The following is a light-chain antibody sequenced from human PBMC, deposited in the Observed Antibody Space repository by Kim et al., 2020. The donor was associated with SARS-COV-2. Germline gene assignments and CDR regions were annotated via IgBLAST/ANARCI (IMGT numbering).Light chain of an antibody. CDR2: AGS. CDR3: QQYGSSPLFT. Sequence: EIVLTQSPGTLSLSPGERATLSCRASQSVSSSYLAWYQQKPGQAPRLLIYAGSSRATGIPDRFSGSGSGTDFTLTISRLEPEDFAVYYCQQYGSSPLFTFGPGTKVDIK. V-gene: IGKV3-20*01. J-gene: IGKJ3*01. CDR1: QSVSSSY.